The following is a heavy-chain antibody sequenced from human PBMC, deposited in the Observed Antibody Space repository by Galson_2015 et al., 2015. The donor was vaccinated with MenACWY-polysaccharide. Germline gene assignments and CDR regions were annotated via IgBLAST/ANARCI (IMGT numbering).Heavy chain of an antibody. V-gene: IGHV3-23*01. CDR3: AKDFWDYDISTGYSSPPREFDS. CDR1: GFTFSNYA. J-gene: IGHJ4*02. CDR2: IKVSGISGSDGGT. Sequence: SLRLSCAASGFTFSNYAMSWVRRAPGKGLEWVSGIKVSGISGSDGGTYYADSVKGRFTISRDNSKSTLYLQMNNLRAEDTAIYYCAKDFWDYDISTGYSSPPREFDSWGQGTLVTVSS. D-gene: IGHD3-9*01.